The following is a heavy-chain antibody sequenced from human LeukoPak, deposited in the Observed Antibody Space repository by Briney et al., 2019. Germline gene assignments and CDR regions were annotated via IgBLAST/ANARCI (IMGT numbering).Heavy chain of an antibody. CDR1: GFTFSHYG. Sequence: PGRSLRLSCAASGFTFSHYGMHWVRQAPGKGLEWVALIWYDGSKSDYSDSVKGRFTISRDNSKNTLSLQMNSLRGDDTAVYYCARDGINSSFWHFFESWGQGTLVTVSS. CDR2: IWYDGSKS. D-gene: IGHD2/OR15-2a*01. V-gene: IGHV3-33*01. CDR3: ARDGINSSFWHFFES. J-gene: IGHJ4*02.